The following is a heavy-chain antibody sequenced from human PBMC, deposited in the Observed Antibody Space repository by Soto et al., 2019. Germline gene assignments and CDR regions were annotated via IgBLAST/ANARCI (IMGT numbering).Heavy chain of an antibody. V-gene: IGHV4-31*03. J-gene: IGHJ5*02. Sequence: SETLSLTCTVSGGSISRGGYYWNWIRQHPGKGLEWIGYIFYSGTTYYNPSLKSRVTISVDRSKNQFSLKLSSVTAADTAVYYCARRVQANGVITQDNWLAPWGQGTRVTVSS. CDR3: ARRVQANGVITQDNWLAP. CDR1: GGSISRGGYY. CDR2: IFYSGTT. D-gene: IGHD3-10*01.